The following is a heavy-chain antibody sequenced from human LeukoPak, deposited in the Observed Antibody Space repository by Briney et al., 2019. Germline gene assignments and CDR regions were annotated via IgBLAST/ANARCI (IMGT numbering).Heavy chain of an antibody. D-gene: IGHD2-15*01. J-gene: IGHJ5*02. V-gene: IGHV1-18*01. CDR1: GYSFTSYG. CDR2: ISAYNGNT. Sequence: ASVKVSCKASGYSFTSYGIGWVRQAPGQGLEWMGWISAYNGNTNYPQKLQGRVTMTTDTSTGTAYMELKSLRSDDTAVYYCARGLQGIDPWGQGTLVTVSS. CDR3: ARGLQGIDP.